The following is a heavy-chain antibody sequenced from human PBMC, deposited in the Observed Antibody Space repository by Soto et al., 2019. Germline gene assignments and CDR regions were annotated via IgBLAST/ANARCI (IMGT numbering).Heavy chain of an antibody. J-gene: IGHJ6*02. CDR1: GFTFRNYD. CDR3: ARPDRAFYGLDV. V-gene: IGHV3-13*01. CDR2: ISAAGDT. Sequence: EVQLVESGGGLVQPGGSLRLSCEASGFTFRNYDMHWVRQGPGKGLEWVSGISAAGDTDYTDSLEGRFSISREYAQNSFFLQTNRLRVGDTAVYYCARPDRAFYGLDVWGQGTTVIVSS.